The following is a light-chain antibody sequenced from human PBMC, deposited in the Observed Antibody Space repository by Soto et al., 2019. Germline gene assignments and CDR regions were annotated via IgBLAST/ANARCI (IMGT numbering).Light chain of an antibody. Sequence: EIVLTQSLGTLSLSPGERATLACRASQSVSKTYLAWYQQKPGQAPRLLMFGVSSRATGIPDRFSGSGSGTDFTLTISRLEPGDFAVYYCQQYGILPWTFGQGTKVEIK. V-gene: IGKV3-20*01. CDR1: QSVSKTY. CDR2: GVS. J-gene: IGKJ1*01. CDR3: QQYGILPWT.